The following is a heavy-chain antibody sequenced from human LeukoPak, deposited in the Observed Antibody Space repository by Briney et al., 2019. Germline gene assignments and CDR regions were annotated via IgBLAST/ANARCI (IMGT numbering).Heavy chain of an antibody. J-gene: IGHJ4*02. V-gene: IGHV4-34*01. CDR2: INHSGST. CDR3: ASQRKCSSTTCYNRFDY. D-gene: IGHD2-2*02. CDR1: GGSFSGYY. Sequence: PSETLSLTCAVYGGSFSGYYWSWIRQPPGKGLEWIGEINHSGSTNYNPSLKSRVTISVDTSKNQFSLKLSSVTAADTAVYYCASQRKCSSTTCYNRFDYWGQGTLVTVSS.